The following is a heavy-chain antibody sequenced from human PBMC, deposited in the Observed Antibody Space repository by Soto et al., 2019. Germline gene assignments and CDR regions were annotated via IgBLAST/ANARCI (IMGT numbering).Heavy chain of an antibody. J-gene: IGHJ4*02. Sequence: PSETRSRSWTVSGGSISRYYWSWIRQPPGKGLEWIGYIYYSGSTIYNPSLKSRVTISVDTSKNQFSLKLSSVTAADTAVYYCAGCGGDCYGYPSFDYWGQGTLVTVSS. V-gene: IGHV4-59*01. CDR3: AGCGGDCYGYPSFDY. CDR1: GGSISRYY. CDR2: IYYSGST. D-gene: IGHD2-21*02.